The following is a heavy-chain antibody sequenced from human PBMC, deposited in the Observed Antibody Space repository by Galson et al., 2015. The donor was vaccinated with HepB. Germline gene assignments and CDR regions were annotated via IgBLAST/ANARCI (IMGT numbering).Heavy chain of an antibody. Sequence: SLRLSCAASGFNFSNYWMSWVRQAPGKGLEWVANINQDESEKNYVESVKGRFTISRDNARNSLYLQMNSLRAEDTAVYYCARVEQLVTDVWGHGPTVTVCS. CDR2: INQDESEK. J-gene: IGHJ6*02. D-gene: IGHD6-6*01. V-gene: IGHV3-7*01. CDR1: GFNFSNYW. CDR3: ARVEQLVTDV.